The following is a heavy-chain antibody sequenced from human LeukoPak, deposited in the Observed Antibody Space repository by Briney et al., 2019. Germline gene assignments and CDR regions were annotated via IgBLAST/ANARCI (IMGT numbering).Heavy chain of an antibody. V-gene: IGHV3-30*03. CDR1: GFTFSSYS. CDR2: ISYDGSNK. D-gene: IGHD1-14*01. J-gene: IGHJ4*02. Sequence: PGGSLRLSCAASGFTFSSYSMNWVRQAPGKGLEWVAVISYDGSNKYYADSVKGRFTISRDNSKNTLYLQMNSLRAEDTAVYYCARYRDVGSFDYWGQGTLVTVSS. CDR3: ARYRDVGSFDY.